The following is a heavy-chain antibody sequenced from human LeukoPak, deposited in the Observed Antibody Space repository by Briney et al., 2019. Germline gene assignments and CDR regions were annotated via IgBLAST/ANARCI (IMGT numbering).Heavy chain of an antibody. D-gene: IGHD2-15*01. J-gene: IGHJ6*03. V-gene: IGHV4-59*01. CDR1: GGSISSYY. Sequence: SETLSLTCTVSGGSISSYYWSWIRQPPGKGLEWIGYIYYSGSTNYNPSLKSRVTISVDTSKNQFSLKLSSVTAADTAVYYCAREVEGYCSGGSCYQSRYYYYYYMDVWGKGTAVTVSS. CDR3: AREVEGYCSGGSCYQSRYYYYYYMDV. CDR2: IYYSGST.